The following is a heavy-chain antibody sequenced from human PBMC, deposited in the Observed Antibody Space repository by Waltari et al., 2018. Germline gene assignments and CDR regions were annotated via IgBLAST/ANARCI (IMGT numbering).Heavy chain of an antibody. CDR1: GYTFSIYY. J-gene: IGHJ6*02. CDR2: IYPGDSET. V-gene: IGHV5-51*01. Sequence: ELQLVQSGAEVKKPGESLKISRKASGYTFSIYYIAWVRQMPGKGLEWMGIIYPGDSETTYSPSFQGQVTISVDKSIGTAYLQWNSLKASDTATYYCARPHYYDSYGGGPGGMDVWGQGTTVTVSS. D-gene: IGHD3-16*01. CDR3: ARPHYYDSYGGGPGGMDV.